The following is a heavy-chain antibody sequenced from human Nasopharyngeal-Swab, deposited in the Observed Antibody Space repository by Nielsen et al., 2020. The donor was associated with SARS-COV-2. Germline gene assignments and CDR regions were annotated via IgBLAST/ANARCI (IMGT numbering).Heavy chain of an antibody. J-gene: IGHJ5*02. D-gene: IGHD2-2*01. CDR1: GGSISSGGCY. Sequence: SETLSLTCTVSGGSISSGGCYWSWIRQHPGKGLEWIGYIYYSGSTYYNPSLKSRVTISVDTSKNQFSLKLSSVTAADTAVYYCARARVVVPAANNWFNPWGQGTLVTVSS. CDR2: IYYSGST. V-gene: IGHV4-31*03. CDR3: ARARVVVPAANNWFNP.